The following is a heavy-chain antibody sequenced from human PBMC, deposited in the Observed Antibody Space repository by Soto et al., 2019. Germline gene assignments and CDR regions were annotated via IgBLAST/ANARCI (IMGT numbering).Heavy chain of an antibody. V-gene: IGHV3-33*01. D-gene: IGHD5-18*01. CDR3: ARGGGQSYGIFDY. Sequence: QVQLVESGGGVVQPGRSLRLSCAASGFTFSSYGMHWVRQAPGKGLEWVAVIWYDGSNEYYADSVKGRFTISRDNSKNTLYLQMNSLRAEDTAVYYCARGGGQSYGIFDYWGQGTLVTVSS. CDR2: IWYDGSNE. CDR1: GFTFSSYG. J-gene: IGHJ4*02.